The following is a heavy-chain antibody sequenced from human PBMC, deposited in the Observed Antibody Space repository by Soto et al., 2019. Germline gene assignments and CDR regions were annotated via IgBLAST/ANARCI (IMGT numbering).Heavy chain of an antibody. CDR1: GFTFSDYV. D-gene: IGHD3-3*02. J-gene: IGHJ3*01. V-gene: IGHV3-30*14. Sequence: QVRLVESGGGVVQPGTSLRLSCPASGFTFSDYVIHWVRQAAGKGLEWVASMTYDGATEYYADSVKGRFTMSRDNSKRALSLQMNSLRPDDTAVYYCARVRLSIAVNDALDVWGQGTTVTVSS. CDR2: MTYDGATE. CDR3: ARVRLSIAVNDALDV.